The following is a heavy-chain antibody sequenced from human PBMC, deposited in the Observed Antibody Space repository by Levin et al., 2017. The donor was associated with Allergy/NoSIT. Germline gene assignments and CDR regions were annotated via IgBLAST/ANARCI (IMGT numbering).Heavy chain of an antibody. CDR2: IYYSGST. V-gene: IGHV4-59*01. CDR1: GGSISSYY. J-gene: IGHJ2*01. Sequence: SETLSLTCTVSGGSISSYYWSWIRQPPGKGLEWIGYIYYSGSTNYNPSLKSRVTISVDTSKNQFSLKLSSVTAADTAVYYCAREKSSSLYWYFDLWGRGTLVTVSS. CDR3: AREKSSSLYWYFDL. D-gene: IGHD6-13*01.